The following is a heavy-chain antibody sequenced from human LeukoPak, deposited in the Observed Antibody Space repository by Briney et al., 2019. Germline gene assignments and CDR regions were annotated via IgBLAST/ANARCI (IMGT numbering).Heavy chain of an antibody. V-gene: IGHV4-38-2*02. CDR3: ARVPSIVVVPAAHFDY. J-gene: IGHJ4*02. Sequence: SETLSLTCTVSDSSITIGYYWGWIRQTPGKGLEWIGSIYHSGSTNYNPSLKSRVTISVDTSKNQFSLKLSSVTAADTAVYYCARVPSIVVVPAAHFDYWGQGTLVTVSS. D-gene: IGHD2-2*01. CDR2: IYHSGST. CDR1: DSSITIGYY.